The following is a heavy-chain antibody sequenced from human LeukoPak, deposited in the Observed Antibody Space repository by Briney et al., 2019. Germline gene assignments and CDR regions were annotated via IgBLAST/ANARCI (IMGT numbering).Heavy chain of an antibody. CDR3: ARGRRLGSSWPYNHNWFDP. V-gene: IGHV4-34*01. D-gene: IGHD6-13*01. Sequence: SETLSLTCAVYGGSFSGYYWSWIRQPPGKGLEWIGEINRSGSTNYNPSLMSRVTISVDASNTQFSLKLSSVTAADTAVYYCARGRRLGSSWPYNHNWFDPWGQGTLVTVSS. CDR2: INRSGST. J-gene: IGHJ5*02. CDR1: GGSFSGYY.